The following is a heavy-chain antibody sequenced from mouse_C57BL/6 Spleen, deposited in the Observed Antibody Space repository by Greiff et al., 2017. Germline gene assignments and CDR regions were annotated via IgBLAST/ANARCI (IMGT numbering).Heavy chain of an antibody. D-gene: IGHD2-4*01. CDR3: ARQGEYDYVDAMDY. CDR2: ISSGSSTI. J-gene: IGHJ4*01. CDR1: GFTFSDYG. Sequence: EVQLVESGGGLVKPGGSLTLSCAASGFTFSDYGMHWVRQAPEKGLAWVAYISSGSSTIYYADTVKGRFTISRDNAKNTLFLQMTSLRSEDTAMYYCARQGEYDYVDAMDYWGQGTSVTVSS. V-gene: IGHV5-17*01.